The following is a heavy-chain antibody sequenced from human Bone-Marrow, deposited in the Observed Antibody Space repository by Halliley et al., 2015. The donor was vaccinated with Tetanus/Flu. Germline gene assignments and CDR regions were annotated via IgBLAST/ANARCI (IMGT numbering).Heavy chain of an antibody. V-gene: IGHV3-23*01. CDR3: AKRYEGVYFDY. CDR2: VSDSGDRT. CDR1: GFTFNKYF. J-gene: IGHJ4*02. Sequence: SLRLSCAASGFTFNKYFMSWVRQGPGKGLERVASVSDSGDRTFYADSVKGRFTISRDNSKNTLYLQMNSLRAEDSAVYYCAKRYEGVYFDYWSQGTPVTVSS. D-gene: IGHD5-12*01.